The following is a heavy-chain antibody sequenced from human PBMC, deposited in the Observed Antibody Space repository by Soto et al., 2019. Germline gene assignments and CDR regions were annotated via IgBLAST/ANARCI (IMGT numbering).Heavy chain of an antibody. Sequence: ASVKVSCKASGYTFTGYYMHWVRQAPGQGLEWMGWINPNSGGTNYAQKFQGRVTMTRDTSISTAYMELSRLRSDDTALYYCARDRNIAARFCGWFDPWGQGTLVTVSS. CDR3: ARDRNIAARFCGWFDP. V-gene: IGHV1-2*02. J-gene: IGHJ5*02. CDR1: GYTFTGYY. CDR2: INPNSGGT. D-gene: IGHD6-6*01.